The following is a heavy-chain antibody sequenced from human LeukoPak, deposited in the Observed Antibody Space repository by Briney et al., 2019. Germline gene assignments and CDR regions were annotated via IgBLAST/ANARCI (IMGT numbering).Heavy chain of an antibody. CDR3: ARVTMIWGPTG. D-gene: IGHD3-22*01. CDR1: GFTYSDYY. V-gene: IGHV3-11*01. CDR2: ISSGGNSI. J-gene: IGHJ4*02. Sequence: GGSLRLSCEASGFTYSDYYMSWIRQAPGKGLEWVSYISSGGNSIYYAASVRGRFTISRDNAKNSLYLQMSSLRAEDTAVYYCARVTMIWGPTGWGQGTLVTVSS.